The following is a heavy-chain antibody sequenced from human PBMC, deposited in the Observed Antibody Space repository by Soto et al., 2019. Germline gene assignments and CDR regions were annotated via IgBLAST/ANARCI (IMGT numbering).Heavy chain of an antibody. V-gene: IGHV3-48*01. CDR1: GFTFSSYS. CDR3: ARGVAATVVQH. D-gene: IGHD2-15*01. Sequence: EVQLVESGGGLVQPGGSLRLSCAASGFTFSSYSMNWVRQAPGKGLEWVSYISSSISTIYYADSVKGRFTISRDNAKNSLYLQMNSLRAEDTAVYYCARGVAATVVQHWGQGTLVTVSS. CDR2: ISSSISTI. J-gene: IGHJ1*01.